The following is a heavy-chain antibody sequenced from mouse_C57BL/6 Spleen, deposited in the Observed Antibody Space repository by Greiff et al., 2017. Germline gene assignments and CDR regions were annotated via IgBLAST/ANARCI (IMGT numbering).Heavy chain of an antibody. CDR2: IWSGGGT. V-gene: IGHV2-2*01. CDR1: GFSLTSYG. D-gene: IGHD2-3*01. Sequence: FQLQQSGPGLVQPSQSLSITCTVSGFSLTSYGVHWVRQSPGKGLEWLGVIWSGGGTDYNAALISRMRISKDNSKSKVFLKMNSLQADDTAIYYCARNDDGFDYWGQGTTLTVAS. J-gene: IGHJ2*01. CDR3: ARNDDGFDY.